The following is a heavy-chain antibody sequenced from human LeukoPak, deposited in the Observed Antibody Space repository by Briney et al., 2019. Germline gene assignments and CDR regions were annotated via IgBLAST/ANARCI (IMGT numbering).Heavy chain of an antibody. CDR2: INPNTGGT. J-gene: IGHJ4*02. CDR1: GYTFTAYS. V-gene: IGHV1-2*02. CDR3: ARSTWIQLSPHFDY. D-gene: IGHD5-18*01. Sequence: ASVKVSCKASGYTFTAYSIHWVRHAPGQGLEWLGWINPNTGGTNYAQKFQGRATMTRDTSISTAYMELSRLRSDDTAVYYCARSTWIQLSPHFDYWGQGTLVTVSS.